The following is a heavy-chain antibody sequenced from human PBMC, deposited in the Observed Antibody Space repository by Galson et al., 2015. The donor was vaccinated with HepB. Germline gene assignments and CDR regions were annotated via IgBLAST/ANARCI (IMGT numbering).Heavy chain of an antibody. CDR3: AKGQPRTSMFGVVIMAWDY. Sequence: SLRLSCAASGFTFSSCAMTWVRQAPGKGLEWISSIGGYGFDTYYADYVEGRFTISRDNSKNTVYLQMNSLRVDDAAVYFCAKGQPRTSMFGVVIMAWDYWGQGTLVTVSS. J-gene: IGHJ4*02. CDR1: GFTFSSCA. CDR2: IGGYGFDT. V-gene: IGHV3-23*01. D-gene: IGHD3-3*02.